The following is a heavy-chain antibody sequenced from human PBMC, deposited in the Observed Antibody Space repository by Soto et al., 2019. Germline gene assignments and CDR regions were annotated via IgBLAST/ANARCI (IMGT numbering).Heavy chain of an antibody. CDR2: ISANNANT. J-gene: IGHJ4*02. CDR1: GYTFISYG. Sequence: ASVKVSCKASGYTFISYGISWVRQAPGQGLEWMGWISANNANTNYAQNFQGRVTLTTDTSTSTAYMELRSLRPDDTAVYYCARDRGSGWFVYWGKGTLVTVSS. D-gene: IGHD6-19*01. CDR3: ARDRGSGWFVY. V-gene: IGHV1-18*01.